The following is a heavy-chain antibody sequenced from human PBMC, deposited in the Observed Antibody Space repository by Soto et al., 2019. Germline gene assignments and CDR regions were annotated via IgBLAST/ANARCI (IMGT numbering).Heavy chain of an antibody. J-gene: IGHJ4*02. CDR2: ISAHEGNR. Sequence: QVHLVQSGAEVKKPGASVKVSCKGSGYAYTTYGITGVRQATGQGLEWMGWISAHEGNRNYAQKLQGRVTVTRDTSTSTADMELRSLRSDDTAVYYCARGRYGDYWGQGALVTVSS. V-gene: IGHV1-18*01. CDR1: GYAYTTYG. CDR3: ARGRYGDY. D-gene: IGHD1-1*01.